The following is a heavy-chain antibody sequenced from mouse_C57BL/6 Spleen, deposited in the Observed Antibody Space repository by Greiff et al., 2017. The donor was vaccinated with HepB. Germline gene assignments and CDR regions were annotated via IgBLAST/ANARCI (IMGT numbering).Heavy chain of an antibody. V-gene: IGHV1-61*01. D-gene: IGHD1-1*01. CDR1: GYTFTSYW. CDR2: IYPSDSET. J-gene: IGHJ1*03. CDR3: ARALITTVVATRYFDV. Sequence: VQLQQPGAELVRPGSSVKLSCKASGYTFTSYWMDWVKQRPGQGLEWIGNIYPSDSETHYNQKFKDKATLTVDKSSSTAYMQLSSLTSEDSAVYYCARALITTVVATRYFDVWGTGTTVTVSS.